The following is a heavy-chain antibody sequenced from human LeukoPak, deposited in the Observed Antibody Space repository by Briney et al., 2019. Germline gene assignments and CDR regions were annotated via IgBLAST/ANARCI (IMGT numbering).Heavy chain of an antibody. V-gene: IGHV3-33*01. D-gene: IGHD5-24*01. CDR2: IWYNGRNQ. J-gene: IGHJ4*01. CDR1: GFTFSHFG. CDR3: VREGTSGNGDGYNSYDY. Sequence: PGGSLRLSCAATGFTFSHFGMHWVRQAPGKGLEWVAVIWYNGRNQYYRDSVKGRFTISRDNFKNTLHLQMNSLRVEDTAMYYCVREGTSGNGDGYNSYDYWGQEPWSPSPQ.